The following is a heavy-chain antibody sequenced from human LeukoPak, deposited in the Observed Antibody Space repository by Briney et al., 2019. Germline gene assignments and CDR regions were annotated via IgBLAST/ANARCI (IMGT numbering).Heavy chain of an antibody. CDR2: ISWNSGSI. D-gene: IGHD6-19*01. Sequence: GGSLRLSCAASGFTFDDYAMHWVRQAPGKGLEWVSGISWNSGSIGYADSVKGRFTISRDNAKNSLYLQMNSLRAEDMALYYCAKDVGQWLVRGHFDYWGQGTLVTVSS. V-gene: IGHV3-9*03. J-gene: IGHJ4*02. CDR1: GFTFDDYA. CDR3: AKDVGQWLVRGHFDY.